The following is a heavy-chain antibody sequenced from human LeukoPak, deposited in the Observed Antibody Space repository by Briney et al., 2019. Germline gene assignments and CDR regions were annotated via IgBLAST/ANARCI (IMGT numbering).Heavy chain of an antibody. CDR1: GYTFTSYH. CDR3: ARAQGSYYHYYMDV. Sequence: GASVNVSCKASGYTFTSYHLHWVRQAPGQGLEWMGIINPSGGSPNYAQKFQGRVTMTRDMSTSTVNMELSSLRSEDTAVYYCARAQGSYYHYYMDVWGKGTTVTDS. J-gene: IGHJ6*03. CDR2: INPSGGSP. D-gene: IGHD1-26*01. V-gene: IGHV1-46*01.